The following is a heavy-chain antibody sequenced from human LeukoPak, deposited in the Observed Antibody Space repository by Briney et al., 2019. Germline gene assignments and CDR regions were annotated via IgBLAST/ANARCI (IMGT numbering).Heavy chain of an antibody. J-gene: IGHJ6*02. CDR2: MNPNSGNT. CDR1: GYTFTSYG. CDR3: ARSASSGYYFYYYYGMDV. D-gene: IGHD3-22*01. V-gene: IGHV1-8*01. Sequence: GASVKVSCKASGYTFTSYGINWVRQATGQGLEWMGWMNPNSGNTGYAQKFQGRVTMTRNTSISTAYMELSSLRSEDTAVYYCARSASSGYYFYYYYGMDVWGQGTTVTVSS.